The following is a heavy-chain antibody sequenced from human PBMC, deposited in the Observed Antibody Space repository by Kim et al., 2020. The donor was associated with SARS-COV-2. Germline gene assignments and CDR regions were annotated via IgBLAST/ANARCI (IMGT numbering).Heavy chain of an antibody. Sequence: SETLSLTCTVSGYSISSAYYWAWVRQPPGKGLELIGSIRHSGSTYYNPSLKSRVTVSMDTSRNQFSLKLTSVTAADTAVYYCARDGSLGSGTYDGFDLWGAGTMVTVSS. CDR2: IRHSGST. J-gene: IGHJ3*01. V-gene: IGHV4-38-2*02. CDR3: ARDGSLGSGTYDGFDL. CDR1: GYSISSAYY. D-gene: IGHD3-10*01.